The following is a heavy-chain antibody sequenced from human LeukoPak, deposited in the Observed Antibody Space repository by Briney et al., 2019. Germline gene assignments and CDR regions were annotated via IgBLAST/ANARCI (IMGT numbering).Heavy chain of an antibody. V-gene: IGHV3-33*06. CDR3: AKARLAGIAADIDY. CDR2: IWYDGSNK. D-gene: IGHD6-13*01. Sequence: PGGSLRLSCAASGFTFSSYGMHWVRQAPGKGLEWVAVIWYDGSNKYYADSVKGRFTISRDNSKNTLYLQMNSLRAEDTAVYYRAKARLAGIAADIDYWGQGTLVTVSS. CDR1: GFTFSSYG. J-gene: IGHJ4*02.